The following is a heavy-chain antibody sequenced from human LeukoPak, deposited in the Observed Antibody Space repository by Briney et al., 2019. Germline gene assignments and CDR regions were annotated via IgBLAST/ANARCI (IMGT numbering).Heavy chain of an antibody. J-gene: IGHJ3*02. CDR1: GDSISSSSYY. D-gene: IGHD2-15*01. Sequence: PSETLSLTCTVSGDSISSSSYYWDWIRQPPGKGLEWIGSVYYTGSTDYNSSLKSRVTISVDTSKNQFSLRLSSVTAADTAVYYCARRYCTGGTCYSDRGAFGIWGQGTMVTVSS. CDR2: VYYTGST. CDR3: ARRYCTGGTCYSDRGAFGI. V-gene: IGHV4-39*07.